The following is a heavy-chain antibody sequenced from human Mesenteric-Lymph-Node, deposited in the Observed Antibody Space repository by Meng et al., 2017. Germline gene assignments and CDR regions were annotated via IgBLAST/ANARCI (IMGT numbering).Heavy chain of an antibody. CDR3: AGGYSYGDY. V-gene: IGHV3-30*03. D-gene: IGHD5-18*01. Sequence: QGQLVESGGGVVQPGRSLRLSCAASGFAFSSYGMHWVRQAPGKGLEWVALISHDGSNKYYVDSVKGRFTVSRDNSKNTLYLQMNSQTTEDTAVYYCAGGYSYGDYWGQGTLVTVSS. CDR1: GFAFSSYG. J-gene: IGHJ4*02. CDR2: ISHDGSNK.